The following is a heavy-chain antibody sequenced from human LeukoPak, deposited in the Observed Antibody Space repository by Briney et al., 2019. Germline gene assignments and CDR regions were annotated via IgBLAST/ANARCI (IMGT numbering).Heavy chain of an antibody. CDR2: ISGSGGST. Sequence: GGSLRLSCAASGFTFSSYAMSWVRHATGKGLEWVSAISGSGGSTYYADSVKGRFTISRDNSKNTLYLQMNSLRAEDTAVYYCAKCGTVLTGLFGYWGQGTLVTVSS. V-gene: IGHV3-23*01. CDR1: GFTFSSYA. J-gene: IGHJ4*02. CDR3: AKCGTVLTGLFGY. D-gene: IGHD1-14*01.